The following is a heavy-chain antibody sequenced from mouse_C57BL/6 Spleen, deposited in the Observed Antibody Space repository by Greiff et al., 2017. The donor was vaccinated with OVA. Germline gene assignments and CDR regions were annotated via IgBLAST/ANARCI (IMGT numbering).Heavy chain of an antibody. V-gene: IGHV1-50*01. D-gene: IGHD2-4*01. CDR3: ARTCDSLFAY. Sequence: QVQLQQPGAELVKPGASVKLSCTASGYTFTSYWMQWVKQRPGQGLEWIGEIDPSDSYTNYNQKFKGKATLTVDTSSSTAYMQLSSLTSEDSAVYYCARTCDSLFAYWGQGTLVTVSA. CDR2: IDPSDSYT. CDR1: GYTFTSYW. J-gene: IGHJ3*01.